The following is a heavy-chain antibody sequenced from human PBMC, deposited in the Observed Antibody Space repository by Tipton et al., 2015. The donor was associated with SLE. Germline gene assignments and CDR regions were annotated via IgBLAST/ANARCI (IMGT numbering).Heavy chain of an antibody. CDR3: ARDGPPNYYYYGMDV. J-gene: IGHJ6*01. CDR2: VYYSAST. V-gene: IGHV4-39*01. Sequence: TLSLTCTVSGASISGSGYYWGWIRQSPGKGLEWIGSVYYSASTYYNPSLKGRVTISLDTSKNQFSPKMTSVTGADTGVYYCARDGPPNYYYYGMDVWGQGTTVTVSS. CDR1: GASISGSGYY. D-gene: IGHD2-8*01.